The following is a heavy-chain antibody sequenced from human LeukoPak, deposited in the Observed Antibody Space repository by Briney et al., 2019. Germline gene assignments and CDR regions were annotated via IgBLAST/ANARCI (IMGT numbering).Heavy chain of an antibody. Sequence: SETLSLTCTVSGGPFSSYYWSWIRQPPGKGLEWIGYIYYSGSTNYNPSLKSRVTISVDTSKNQFSLKLSSVTAADTAVYYCARLSSRSGSSGWFDPWGQGTLVTVSS. J-gene: IGHJ5*02. V-gene: IGHV4-59*01. CDR2: IYYSGST. D-gene: IGHD3-10*01. CDR1: GGPFSSYY. CDR3: ARLSSRSGSSGWFDP.